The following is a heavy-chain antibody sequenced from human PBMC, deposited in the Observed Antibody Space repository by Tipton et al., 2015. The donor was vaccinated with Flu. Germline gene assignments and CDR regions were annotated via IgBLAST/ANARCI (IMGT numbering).Heavy chain of an antibody. J-gene: IGHJ4*02. CDR1: GESFSGYY. D-gene: IGHD2/OR15-2a*01. CDR2: INHSGST. CDR3: VVLRLLTFY. Sequence: LRLSCAVYGESFSGYYWSWIRQPPGKGLEWIGEINHSGSTNYNPSHKSRVTISVDTSKNQFSLKLSSVTATDTAVYYCVVLRLLTFYWGQGTLVTVSS. V-gene: IGHV4-34*01.